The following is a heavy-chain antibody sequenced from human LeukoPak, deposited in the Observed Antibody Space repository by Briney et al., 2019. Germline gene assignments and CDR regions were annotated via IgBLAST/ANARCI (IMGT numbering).Heavy chain of an antibody. Sequence: PSETLSLTCTVSGGSISSYYWSWIRQPPGKGLEWIGYIYYSGSTNYNPSLKSRVTISVDTSKNQFSLKLSSVPAADTAVYYCARDPQGYDFWSGPKSWFDPWGQGTLVTVSS. CDR3: ARDPQGYDFWSGPKSWFDP. D-gene: IGHD3-3*01. CDR2: IYYSGST. CDR1: GGSISSYY. J-gene: IGHJ5*02. V-gene: IGHV4-59*01.